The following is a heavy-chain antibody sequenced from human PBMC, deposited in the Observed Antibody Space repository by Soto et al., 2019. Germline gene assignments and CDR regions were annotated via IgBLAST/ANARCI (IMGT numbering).Heavy chain of an antibody. V-gene: IGHV5-51*01. D-gene: IGHD3-9*01. CDR1: GYSFTIYW. J-gene: IGHJ6*02. CDR3: ARNTKTTGYFDWLSPYYYGMDV. Sequence: PGESLKISCKGSGYSFTIYWIGWVRQMPGKGLEWMGIIYPGDSDTRYSPSFQGQVTISADKSISTAYLQWSSLKASDTAMYYCARNTKTTGYFDWLSPYYYGMDVWGQGTTVTVSS. CDR2: IYPGDSDT.